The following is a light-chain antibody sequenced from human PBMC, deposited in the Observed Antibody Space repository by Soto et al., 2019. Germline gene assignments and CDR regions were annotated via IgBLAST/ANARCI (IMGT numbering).Light chain of an antibody. J-gene: IGKJ3*01. Sequence: ERVMTQSPASLSGSPGEAATLSCGSSQSVSNYLAWYQQRPGQAPRLLIYDASTTATGVTPRFSGSGSGTELTLTISSLQSEDFAVYYCQQYNDWPPFTFGPGTKVDIK. CDR1: QSVSNY. CDR2: DAS. V-gene: IGKV3-15*01. CDR3: QQYNDWPPFT.